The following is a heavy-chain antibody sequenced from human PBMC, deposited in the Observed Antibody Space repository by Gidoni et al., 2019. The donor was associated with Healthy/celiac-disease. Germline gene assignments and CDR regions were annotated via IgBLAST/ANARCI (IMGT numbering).Heavy chain of an antibody. CDR1: GGSISSSSYY. D-gene: IGHD3-3*01. CDR2: IYYSGST. J-gene: IGHJ3*02. Sequence: QLQLQESGPGLVKPSETLSLTCTVSGGSISSSSYYWGWIRQPPGKGLEWIGSIYYSGSTYYNPSLKSRVTISVDTSKNQFSLKLSSVTAADTAVYYCARLLWDFWSGYYSFGAFDIWGQGTMVTVSS. V-gene: IGHV4-39*01. CDR3: ARLLWDFWSGYYSFGAFDI.